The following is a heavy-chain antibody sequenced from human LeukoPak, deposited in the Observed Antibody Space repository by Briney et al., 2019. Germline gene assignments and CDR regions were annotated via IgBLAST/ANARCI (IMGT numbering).Heavy chain of an antibody. V-gene: IGHV4-39*01. D-gene: IGHD1-26*01. CDR3: ASLSGSYGY. J-gene: IGHJ4*02. CDR1: GGSISSSSYY. CDR2: IYYSGST. Sequence: SETLSLTCTVSGGSISSSSYYWGWIRQPPGKGLEWIGSIYYSGSTYYNPSLKSRVTIPVDTSKNQFSLKLSSVTAVDTAVYYCASLSGSYGYWGQGTLVTVSS.